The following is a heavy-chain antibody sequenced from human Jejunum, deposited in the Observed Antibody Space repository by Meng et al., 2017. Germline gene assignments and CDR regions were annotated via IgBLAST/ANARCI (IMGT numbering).Heavy chain of an antibody. CDR1: GGSVSSTNCY. V-gene: IGHV4-61*01. J-gene: IGHJ4*02. CDR2: RYYSGST. Sequence: QVARQASGPGLVRPSETLSLTCTVSGGSVSSTNCYWSWIRQPPGKGLEWIGYRYYSGSTNYNPSLKSRVTISVDTSKSQFSLKLFSVTAADTAVYYCAREYCISTTCYFDSWGQGTLVTVSS. CDR3: AREYCISTTCYFDS. D-gene: IGHD2-2*01.